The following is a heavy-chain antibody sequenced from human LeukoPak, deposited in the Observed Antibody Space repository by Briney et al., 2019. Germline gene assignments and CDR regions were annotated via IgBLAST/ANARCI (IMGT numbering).Heavy chain of an antibody. Sequence: SVKVSCKASGGTFSSYAISWVRQAPGQGLEWMGRIIPIFGIANYAQKFQGRVTITADKSTSTAYMELSSLRSEDTAVYYCARETSGYDWSGYSTFDYWGQGTLVTVPS. V-gene: IGHV1-69*04. CDR2: IIPIFGIA. CDR1: GGTFSSYA. D-gene: IGHD3-3*01. J-gene: IGHJ4*02. CDR3: ARETSGYDWSGYSTFDY.